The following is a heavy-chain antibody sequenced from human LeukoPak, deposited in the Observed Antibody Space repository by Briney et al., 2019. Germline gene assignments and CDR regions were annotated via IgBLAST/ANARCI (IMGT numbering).Heavy chain of an antibody. D-gene: IGHD3-10*01. Sequence: ASVKVSCKASGYTFTSYGISWVRRAPGQGLEWMGRIIPILGIANYAQKFQGRVTITADKSTSTAYMELSSLRSEDTAVYYCASTSYGSGSYSTGYWGQGTLVTVSS. J-gene: IGHJ4*02. V-gene: IGHV1-69*04. CDR1: GYTFTSYG. CDR3: ASTSYGSGSYSTGY. CDR2: IIPILGIA.